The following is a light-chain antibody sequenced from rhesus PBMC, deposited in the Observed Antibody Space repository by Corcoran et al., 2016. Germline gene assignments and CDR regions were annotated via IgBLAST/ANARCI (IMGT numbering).Light chain of an antibody. V-gene: IGKV2-64*01. Sequence: DVVMTQSPLSLSITPGQPASISCRSSQSLVYSNGNTYLSWYTQKPGPPPRLLIYQVSNRFSGVTDRFSGSGAGTDFRLKISRVEADDVGMSYCGQGAHLPPTFGGGTKVEIK. CDR2: QVS. CDR3: GQGAHLPPT. CDR1: QSLVYSNGNTY. J-gene: IGKJ4*01.